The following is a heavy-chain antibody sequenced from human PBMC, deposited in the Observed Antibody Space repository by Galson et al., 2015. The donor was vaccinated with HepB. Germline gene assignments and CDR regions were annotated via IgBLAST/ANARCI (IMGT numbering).Heavy chain of an antibody. D-gene: IGHD1-14*01. CDR3: ARDPRKYGGDDFDI. J-gene: IGHJ3*02. CDR2: ISSSGNTI. CDR1: GFSFSDYY. V-gene: IGHV3-11*01. Sequence: SLRLSCAASGFSFSDYYMSWIRQAPGKGLEWVSNISSSGNTIYYADSVKGRFTISRDNAKNSLYLQMNSLRAEDTAVYYCARDPRKYGGDDFDIWGQGTMVTVSS.